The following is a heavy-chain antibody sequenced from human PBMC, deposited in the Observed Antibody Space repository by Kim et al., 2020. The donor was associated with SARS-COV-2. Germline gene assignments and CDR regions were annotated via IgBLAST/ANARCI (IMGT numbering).Heavy chain of an antibody. V-gene: IGHV3-23*01. CDR3: ATRPGGPTLFYYFDF. D-gene: IGHD1-26*01. Sequence: DSVKGRFTISRDNSKNTVYLHMNSLRAEDTALYYCATRPGGPTLFYYFDFWGPGTLVTVS. J-gene: IGHJ4*02.